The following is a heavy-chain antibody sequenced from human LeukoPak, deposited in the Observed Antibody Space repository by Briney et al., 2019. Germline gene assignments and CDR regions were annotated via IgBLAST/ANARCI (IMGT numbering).Heavy chain of an antibody. V-gene: IGHV3-53*01. CDR3: AREIYCSASSCTGGVFDI. CDR1: GFTVSSNY. Sequence: RGSLRLSCAASGFTVSSNYMSWVRQAPGKGLEWVSVIYSGGSTYYADSVKGRFTISRDNSKNTLYLQMNSLRVEDTAVYYCAREIYCSASSCTGGVFDIWGQGTMVTVSS. J-gene: IGHJ3*02. D-gene: IGHD2-15*01. CDR2: IYSGGST.